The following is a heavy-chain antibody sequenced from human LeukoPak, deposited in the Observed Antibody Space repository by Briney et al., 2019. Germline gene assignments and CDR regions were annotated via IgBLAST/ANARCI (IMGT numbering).Heavy chain of an antibody. V-gene: IGHV3-53*01. CDR2: IYSGGST. J-gene: IGHJ4*02. CDR3: ASSYAPYYFDY. D-gene: IGHD3-16*01. Sequence: PGGSLRLSCAASGFTVSSNYMSWVRQAPGKGLEWVSVIYSGGSTYYADSVKGRFTISRDNSKNTLYLQMNSLRAGDTAVYYCASSYAPYYFDYWGQGTLVTVSS. CDR1: GFTVSSNY.